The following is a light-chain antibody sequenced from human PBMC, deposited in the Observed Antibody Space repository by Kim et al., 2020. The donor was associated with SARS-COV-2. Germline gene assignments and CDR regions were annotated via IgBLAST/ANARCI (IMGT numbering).Light chain of an antibody. CDR2: NVS. J-gene: IGLJ1*01. CDR3: SSFTSSTTLA. CDR1: GSDSGGYNF. Sequence: QSITIACSGTGSDSGGYNFVAWYQHYPDKAPRLIISNVSERPLGVSNRFSGYKSGNTASLTISGLQAEDEAVYYCSSFTSSTTLALGSGTKVTV. V-gene: IGLV2-14*03.